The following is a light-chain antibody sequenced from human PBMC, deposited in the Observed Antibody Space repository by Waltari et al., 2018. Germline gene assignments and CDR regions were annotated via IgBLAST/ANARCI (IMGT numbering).Light chain of an antibody. CDR1: QSLNRA. V-gene: IGKV3-20*01. J-gene: IGKJ1*01. CDR2: GVS. CDR3: QHYVRLPVA. Sequence: EIVLTQSPDTLSLSPGERATLSCRASQSLNRALAWYQQKPGLAPGLLIYGVSTRATGIPDRFSGSGSGTDFSLTITRLEPEDFAVYYCQHYVRLPVAFGQGTKVDI.